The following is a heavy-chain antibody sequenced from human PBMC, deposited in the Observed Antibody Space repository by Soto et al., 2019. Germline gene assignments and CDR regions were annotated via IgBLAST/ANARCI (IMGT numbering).Heavy chain of an antibody. D-gene: IGHD5-12*01. V-gene: IGHV1-69*01. J-gene: IGHJ2*01. CDR3: AGRVWDGYNAWYFDL. CDR1: GGTFRSYA. Sequence: VQLVQSGSEVTKPGSSVKVSCKASGGTFRSYAIIWVRQAPAQGLAWTGGIIPIFGTANYAQKFQGRVTRAAYDSTSTADMALSSLRSEDTAVYYCAGRVWDGYNAWYFDLWGRGTLVTVSS. CDR2: IIPIFGTA.